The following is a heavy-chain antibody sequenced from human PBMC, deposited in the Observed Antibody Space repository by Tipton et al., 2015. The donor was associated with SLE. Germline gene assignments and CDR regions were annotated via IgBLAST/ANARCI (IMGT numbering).Heavy chain of an antibody. CDR3: AREGWRVEVYAFDI. Sequence: LRLSCNVSGVSISGAYWSWIRQPPGKKLEWIGYIDPSGSTNHNPSLQSRVTISVDTSKNQFSLKLNSVTDADTAVYYCAREGWRVEVYAFDIWGQGTMVTVSS. CDR1: GVSISGAY. CDR2: IDPSGST. D-gene: IGHD1-1*01. V-gene: IGHV4-4*08. J-gene: IGHJ3*02.